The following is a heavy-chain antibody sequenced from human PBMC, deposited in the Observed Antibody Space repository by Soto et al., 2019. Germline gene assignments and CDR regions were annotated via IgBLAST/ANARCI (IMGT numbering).Heavy chain of an antibody. Sequence: QVQLQESGPGLVKPSQTLSLTCTVSGGSISSGGYYWSWIRQHPGKGLEWIGYIYYSGSTYYNPSRKSRVTISVDTSKNQFSLKLSSVTAADTAVYYCARERMVRGPSFMDVWGQGTTVTVSS. J-gene: IGHJ6*02. D-gene: IGHD3-10*01. CDR3: ARERMVRGPSFMDV. CDR1: GGSISSGGYY. CDR2: IYYSGST. V-gene: IGHV4-31*03.